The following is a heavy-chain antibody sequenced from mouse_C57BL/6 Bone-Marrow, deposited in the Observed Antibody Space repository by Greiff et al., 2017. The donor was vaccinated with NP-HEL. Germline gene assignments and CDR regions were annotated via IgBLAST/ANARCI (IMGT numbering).Heavy chain of an antibody. CDR1: GYTFTGYW. CDR3: AGEDCNNAPYYFDY. CDR2: ILPGRGRT. Sequence: VQRVESGAELMKPGASVKLSCTATGYTFTGYWLEWVKQRPGHGLEWIGEILPGRGRTNYNEKFKGKATFTADTSPNTAYMQLSSLTTEDSAIHYCAGEDCNNAPYYFDYRGQGTTLTVSS. V-gene: IGHV1-9*01. D-gene: IGHD1-3*01. J-gene: IGHJ2*01.